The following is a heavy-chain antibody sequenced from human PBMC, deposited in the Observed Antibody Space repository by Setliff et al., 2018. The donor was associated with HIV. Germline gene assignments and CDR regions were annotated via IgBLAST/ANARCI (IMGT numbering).Heavy chain of an antibody. V-gene: IGHV4-31*03. D-gene: IGHD3-3*01. Sequence: PSETLSLTCTVSGGSISSGGYYWSWIRQHPGKGLEGIGYIHYSGKTYNNPSLNSRISISVDMSKNKFSLKLSSLTAADTAVYYCARGGLGVVTSFDSWGPGTLVTVSS. CDR3: ARGGLGVVTSFDS. CDR1: GGSISSGGYY. J-gene: IGHJ4*02. CDR2: IHYSGKT.